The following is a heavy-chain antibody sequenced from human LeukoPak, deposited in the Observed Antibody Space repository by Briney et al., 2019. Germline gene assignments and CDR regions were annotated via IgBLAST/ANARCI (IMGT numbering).Heavy chain of an antibody. Sequence: GGSLRLSCAASGFTFSSYWMSWVSQAPGKGLEWVADIKQDGSVKYYVDSVKGRFTISRDNAKNSLYLQMNSLRAEDTAVYYCARLSYYDSSGYYYGLDYWGQGTLSPSPQ. CDR3: ARLSYYDSSGYYYGLDY. V-gene: IGHV3-7*01. CDR1: GFTFSSYW. J-gene: IGHJ4*02. D-gene: IGHD3-22*01. CDR2: IKQDGSVK.